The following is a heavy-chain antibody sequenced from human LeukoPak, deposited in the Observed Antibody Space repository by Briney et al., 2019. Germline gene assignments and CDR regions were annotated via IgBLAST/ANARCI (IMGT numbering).Heavy chain of an antibody. Sequence: GGSLRLSCAASGFTFSNAWMSWVRQAPGKGLEWVGRIKSKTDGGTTDYAAPVKGRFTISRDDSKNTLYLQMNSLKTEDTAVYYCTSPQEYYYDSSRYFAFDIWGQGTMVTVSS. J-gene: IGHJ3*02. CDR1: GFTFSNAW. CDR2: IKSKTDGGTT. D-gene: IGHD3-22*01. V-gene: IGHV3-15*01. CDR3: TSPQEYYYDSSRYFAFDI.